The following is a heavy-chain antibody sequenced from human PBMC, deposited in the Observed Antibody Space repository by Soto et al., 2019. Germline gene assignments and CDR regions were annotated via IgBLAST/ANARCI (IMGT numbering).Heavy chain of an antibody. CDR1: GGTFSSYA. D-gene: IGHD2-15*01. CDR3: ATLVVVAAYAFDI. Sequence: ASVKVSCKASGGTFSSYAISWVRQAPGQGLEWVGGIIPIFGTANYAQKFQGRVTITADKSTSTAYMELSSLRSEDTAVYYCATLVVVAAYAFDIWGQGTMVTV. V-gene: IGHV1-69*06. J-gene: IGHJ3*02. CDR2: IIPIFGTA.